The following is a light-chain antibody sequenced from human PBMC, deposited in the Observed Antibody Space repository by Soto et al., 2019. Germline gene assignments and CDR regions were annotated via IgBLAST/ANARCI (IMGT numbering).Light chain of an antibody. CDR1: QSISRG. J-gene: IGKJ1*01. Sequence: DIQMTQSPPTLSASVGDRVTITCRASQSISRGLAWHQQKAGEAPKLLIYDASTLVSGAPSRFSGSGPGTEFTLTISSLQPDDFATYYCQQYNPGTFGQGTKVDIK. CDR2: DAS. V-gene: IGKV1-5*01. CDR3: QQYNPGT.